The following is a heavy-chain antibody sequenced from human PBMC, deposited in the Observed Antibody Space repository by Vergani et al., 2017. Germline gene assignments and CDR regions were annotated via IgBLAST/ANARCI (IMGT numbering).Heavy chain of an antibody. CDR2: ISYDGSNK. D-gene: IGHD2-2*01. Sequence: QVQLVESGGGVVQPGRSLRLSCAASGFTFSSYAMHWVRQAPGKGLEWVAVISYDGSNKYYADSMKGRFTISRDNSKNTLYLQMNSLRAEDTAVYYCARDKVYCSSTSCYSRSMDVWGKGTTVTVSS. CDR3: ARDKVYCSSTSCYSRSMDV. V-gene: IGHV3-30-3*01. CDR1: GFTFSSYA. J-gene: IGHJ6*03.